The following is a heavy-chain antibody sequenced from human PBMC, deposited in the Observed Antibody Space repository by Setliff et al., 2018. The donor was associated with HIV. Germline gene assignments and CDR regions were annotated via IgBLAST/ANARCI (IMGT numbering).Heavy chain of an antibody. CDR3: AKGTNYDLLTGYHAFDV. D-gene: IGHD3-9*01. Sequence: PGGSLRLSCAASGFTFANFAMGWVRQAPGKGLEWVSGCSGDSTYYADSVKGRFTISRDNSKNTLYLQMNSLRADDTAVFYCAKGTNYDLLTGYHAFDVWGQGTMVTVSS. J-gene: IGHJ3*01. CDR1: GFTFANFA. V-gene: IGHV3-23*01. CDR2: CSGDST.